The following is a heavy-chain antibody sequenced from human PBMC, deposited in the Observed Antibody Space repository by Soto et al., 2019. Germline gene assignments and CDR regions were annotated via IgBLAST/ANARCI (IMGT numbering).Heavy chain of an antibody. CDR1: GGSISSGGYY. CDR2: IYYSGST. D-gene: IGHD6-13*01. Sequence: SETLSLTCTVSGGSISSGGYYWSWIRQHPGKGLEWIGYIYYSGSTYYNPSLKSRVTISVDTSKNQFSLKLSSVTAADTAVYYCARGRGGYSSSWYRSWYMDVWGKGTTVTVSS. J-gene: IGHJ6*03. V-gene: IGHV4-31*03. CDR3: ARGRGGYSSSWYRSWYMDV.